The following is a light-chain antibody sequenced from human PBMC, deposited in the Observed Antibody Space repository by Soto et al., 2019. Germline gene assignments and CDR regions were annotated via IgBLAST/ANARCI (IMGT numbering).Light chain of an antibody. Sequence: DIQMTQSPSSLSASVGDRVTITCRASQGISNYLAWYQQKAGKIPKLLIYAASTLHSGVPSRFSGGGSGTDFNLNISSLQPEDVATYYCQTYNSAPFTFGPGTKVDIK. CDR2: AAS. CDR3: QTYNSAPFT. CDR1: QGISNY. V-gene: IGKV1-27*01. J-gene: IGKJ3*01.